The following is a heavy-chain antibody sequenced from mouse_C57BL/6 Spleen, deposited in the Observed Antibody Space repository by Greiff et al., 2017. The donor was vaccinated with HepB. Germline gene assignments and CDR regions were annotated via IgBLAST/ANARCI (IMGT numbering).Heavy chain of an antibody. V-gene: IGHV3-6*01. D-gene: IGHD5-5*01. J-gene: IGHJ3*01. CDR3: ASYRGFAY. Sequence: ESGPGLVKPSQSLSLTCSVTGYSITSGYYWNWIRQFPGNKLEWMGYISYDGSNNYNPSLKNRISITRDTSKNQFFLKLNSVTTEDTATYYCASYRGFAYWGQGTLVTVSA. CDR1: GYSITSGYY. CDR2: ISYDGSN.